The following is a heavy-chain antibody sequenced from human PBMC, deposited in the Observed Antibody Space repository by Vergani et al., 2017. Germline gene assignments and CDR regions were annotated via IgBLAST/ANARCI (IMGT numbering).Heavy chain of an antibody. Sequence: EVHLLESGGGQVEAGGSLRLSCVASGFTFSNYAMNWVRQAQGKGLEWVSGISGSGVSAYYTDSVKGRFTISRDNSKNMLFLQMNNLRAEDTAIYYCAKQYFVSGNYLFDYWGQGTLVTVSS. CDR3: AKQYFVSGNYLFDY. V-gene: IGHV3-23*01. J-gene: IGHJ4*02. CDR1: GFTFSNYA. D-gene: IGHD3-10*01. CDR2: ISGSGVSA.